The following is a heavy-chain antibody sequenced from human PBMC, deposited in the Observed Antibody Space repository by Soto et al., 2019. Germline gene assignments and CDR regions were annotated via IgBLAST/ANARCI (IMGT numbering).Heavy chain of an antibody. Sequence: ASVKVSCKASGYTFTSYAMHWVRQAPGQRLEWMGWINAGNGNTKYSQKFQGRVTITRDTSASTAYMELSSLRSEDTAVYYCASQRVETTIKFDYWGQGTLVTVSS. CDR3: ASQRVETTIKFDY. V-gene: IGHV1-3*01. D-gene: IGHD3-9*01. CDR1: GYTFTSYA. J-gene: IGHJ4*02. CDR2: INAGNGNT.